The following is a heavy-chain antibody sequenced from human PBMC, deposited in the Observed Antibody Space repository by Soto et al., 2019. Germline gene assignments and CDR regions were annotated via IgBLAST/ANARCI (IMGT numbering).Heavy chain of an antibody. CDR2: IDWDDDK. J-gene: IGHJ4*02. D-gene: IGHD6-19*01. V-gene: IGHV2-70*04. CDR1: GFSLSTSGMR. Sequence: SGPMLVNPTQTLTLTCTISGFSLSTSGMRVSWIRQPPGKALEWLARIDWDDDKLYSTSLKTRLTISKDTSKNQVVLTMTNMDPVDTATYYCALTKTWYSSNADYWGQGTLVTVSS. CDR3: ALTKTWYSSNADY.